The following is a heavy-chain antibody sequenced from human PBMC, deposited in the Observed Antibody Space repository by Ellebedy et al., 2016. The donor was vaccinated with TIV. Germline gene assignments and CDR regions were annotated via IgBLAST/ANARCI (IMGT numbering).Heavy chain of an antibody. CDR3: ARVNWFGELGGYLDS. CDR2: MFYSGNT. V-gene: IGHV4-59*01. D-gene: IGHD3-10*01. CDR1: GGSISSYY. Sequence: SETLSLTCTVSGGSISSYYWSWIRQPPGKGLEWIGSMFYSGNTNYKPSLKSRATMSVDTSKNQFSLRLNSVTAADTAVYYCARVNWFGELGGYLDSWGQGTLVTVSA. J-gene: IGHJ4*02.